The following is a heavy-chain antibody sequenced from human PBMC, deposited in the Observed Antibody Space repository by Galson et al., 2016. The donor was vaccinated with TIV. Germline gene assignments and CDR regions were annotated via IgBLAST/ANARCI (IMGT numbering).Heavy chain of an antibody. CDR1: GFTFSDYY. J-gene: IGHJ4*02. Sequence: SLRLSCAVSGFTFSDYYMVRVRQAPGKGLQWVSYISSTGFLTNYADSVKGRFTVSRDNAKDSVFLQMNSLTAEDTAVYYCARGGVIRGLDFWGQGTLVTVSS. CDR2: ISSTGFLT. V-gene: IGHV3-11*05. CDR3: ARGGVIRGLDF. D-gene: IGHD3-16*02.